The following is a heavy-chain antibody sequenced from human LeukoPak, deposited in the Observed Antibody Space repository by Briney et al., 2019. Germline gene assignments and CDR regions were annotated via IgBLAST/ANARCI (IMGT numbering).Heavy chain of an antibody. Sequence: SETLSLTCTVSGGLNISTSYYGAWIRQPPGKGLEWIGTIYYSGSTYYNPSLKSRVAISVDTSKNQFSLKLSSVTAADTAVYYCASYLSRNFDRPTLDSCGQGTLVTVSS. D-gene: IGHD3-9*01. CDR2: IYYSGST. J-gene: IGHJ4*02. V-gene: IGHV4-39*01. CDR3: ASYLSRNFDRPTLDS. CDR1: GGLNISTSYY.